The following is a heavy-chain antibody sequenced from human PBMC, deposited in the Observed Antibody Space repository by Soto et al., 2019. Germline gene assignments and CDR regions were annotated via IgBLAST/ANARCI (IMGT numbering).Heavy chain of an antibody. CDR2: IYYSGST. J-gene: IGHJ4*02. CDR3: ARVGGFGATTIDY. D-gene: IGHD3-10*01. V-gene: IGHV4-30-4*01. CDR1: GGSISSGDYY. Sequence: TSETLSLTCPVSGGSISSGDYYWCWIRQPPGKGLEWIGYIYYSGSTYYNPSLKSRVTISVDTSKNQFSLKLSSVTAADTAVYYCARVGGFGATTIDYWGQGTLVTVSS.